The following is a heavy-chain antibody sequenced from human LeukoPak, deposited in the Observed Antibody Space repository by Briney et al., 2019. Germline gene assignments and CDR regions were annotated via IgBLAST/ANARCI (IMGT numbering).Heavy chain of an antibody. D-gene: IGHD1-26*01. J-gene: IGHJ5*02. V-gene: IGHV4-31*03. CDR3: ARRYSGIFDP. CDR1: GGSISSGGYY. CDR2: IYYSGST. Sequence: SETLSLTCTVSGGSISSGGYYWSWIRQHPGKGLEWIGYIYYSGSTYYNPSLKSRVTISVDTSKNQFSLKLSSVTAADTAVYYCARRYSGIFDPWGQGTLVTVSS.